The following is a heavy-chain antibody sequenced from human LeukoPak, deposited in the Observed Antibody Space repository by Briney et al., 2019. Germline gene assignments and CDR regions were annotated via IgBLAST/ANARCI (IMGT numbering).Heavy chain of an antibody. Sequence: SQTLSLTCTVSGGSISSGSYYWSWIRQPAGKGLEWIGRIYTSWSTNYNPSLKSRVTISVDTSKNQFSLKLSSVTAADTAVYYCAREPLDYGRIGSFDYWGQGTLVTVSS. CDR1: GGSISSGSYY. V-gene: IGHV4-61*02. D-gene: IGHD4-17*01. CDR3: AREPLDYGRIGSFDY. CDR2: IYTSWST. J-gene: IGHJ4*02.